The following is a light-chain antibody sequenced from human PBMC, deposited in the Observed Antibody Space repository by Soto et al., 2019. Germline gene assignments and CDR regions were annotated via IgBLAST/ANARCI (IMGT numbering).Light chain of an antibody. V-gene: IGKV1-17*01. Sequence: DIQMTQSPSSLSASVGDRVTITCRASQGIRNDLGWYQQKPGKAPKRLIYAASSLQSGVPSRFSCNGYGTEFARTISSLQPEDFATCGRRRQYRYPWTFGQGTKVEVK. CDR3: RRQYRYPWT. CDR2: AAS. J-gene: IGKJ1*01. CDR1: QGIRND.